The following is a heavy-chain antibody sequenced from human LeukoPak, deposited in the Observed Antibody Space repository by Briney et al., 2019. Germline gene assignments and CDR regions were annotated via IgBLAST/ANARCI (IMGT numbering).Heavy chain of an antibody. J-gene: IGHJ4*02. CDR3: ARGRDGSQSPIDD. CDR1: GFTFSSHW. D-gene: IGHD5-24*01. V-gene: IGHV3-7*04. CDR2: IKQDGSEI. Sequence: GGSLRLSCVASGFTFSSHWMSWVRQAPGKGLEWVATIKQDGSEIYYVDSVKGRFTISRDNAKNSLYLQMNSLRAEDTAVYYCARGRDGSQSPIDDWGQGTLVTVSS.